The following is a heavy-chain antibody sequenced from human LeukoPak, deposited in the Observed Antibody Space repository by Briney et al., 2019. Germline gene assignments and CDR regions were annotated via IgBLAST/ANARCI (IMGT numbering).Heavy chain of an antibody. D-gene: IGHD6-6*01. J-gene: IGHJ3*02. CDR2: ISWNSGSI. CDR3: AKDTSIALNNAAFDI. CDR1: GFTFDDYA. Sequence: SLRLSCAASGFTFDDYAMHWVRQAPGKGLEWVSGISWNSGSIGYADSVKGRFTISRDNAKNSLYLQMNSLRAEDTALYYCAKDTSIALNNAAFDIWGQGTMVTVSS. V-gene: IGHV3-9*01.